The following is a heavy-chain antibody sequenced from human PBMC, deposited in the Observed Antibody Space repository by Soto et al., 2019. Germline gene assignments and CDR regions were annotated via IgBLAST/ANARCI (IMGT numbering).Heavy chain of an antibody. CDR3: ARELVPAAGYNWLDP. Sequence: ASVKVSCKASGYTFTSYYMHWVRQAPGQGLEWMGIINPSGGSTSYAQKFQGRVTMTRDTSTSTVYMELSSLRSEDTAVYYCARELVPAAGYNWLDPRGQGTLVTVSS. CDR2: INPSGGST. J-gene: IGHJ5*02. CDR1: GYTFTSYY. V-gene: IGHV1-46*01. D-gene: IGHD2-2*01.